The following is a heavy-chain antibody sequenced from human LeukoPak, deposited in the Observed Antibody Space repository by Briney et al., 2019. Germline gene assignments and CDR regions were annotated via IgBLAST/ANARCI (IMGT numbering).Heavy chain of an antibody. CDR3: ARQAALRFGSGGAFDI. V-gene: IGHV5-51*01. D-gene: IGHD3-10*01. J-gene: IGHJ3*02. CDR2: IYPGDSDT. CDR1: GYSFTSYW. Sequence: GESLKISCKGSGYSFTSYWIGWVRQLPGKGLEWMGIIYPGDSDTRYSPSFQGQVTISADKSISTAYLQWSSLKASDTAMYYCARQAALRFGSGGAFDIWGQGTMVTVSS.